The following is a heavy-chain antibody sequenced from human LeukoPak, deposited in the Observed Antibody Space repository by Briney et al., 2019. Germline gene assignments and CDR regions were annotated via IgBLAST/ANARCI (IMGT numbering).Heavy chain of an antibody. CDR1: GFTFSSYA. Sequence: GGSLRLSCAASGFTFSSYAMSWVRQAPGKGLEWVSAISGSGGSTYYADSVKGRFTISRDNSKNTLYLQMNSLRAEDTAVYYCAGYYYGSSGYYYSGGQGTLVTVSS. V-gene: IGHV3-23*01. J-gene: IGHJ1*01. D-gene: IGHD3-22*01. CDR3: AGYYYGSSGYYYS. CDR2: ISGSGGST.